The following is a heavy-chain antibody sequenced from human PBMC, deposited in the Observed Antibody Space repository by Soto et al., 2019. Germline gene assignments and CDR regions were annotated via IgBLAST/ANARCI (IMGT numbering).Heavy chain of an antibody. D-gene: IGHD2-15*01. CDR1: GFTFSNYA. J-gene: IGHJ4*02. CDR2: ISGSGRST. CDR3: ARDGGNICSGGSCYFQAPDY. V-gene: IGHV3-23*01. Sequence: EVQLLESGGGSVQPGGSLRLSCSASGFTFSNYAMSWVRQAPGKGLEWVASISGSGRSTNYADSVKGRFPISRDNSKNTLAVQMSSLRAEDTAVYYCARDGGNICSGGSCYFQAPDYWGQGTLVTVSP.